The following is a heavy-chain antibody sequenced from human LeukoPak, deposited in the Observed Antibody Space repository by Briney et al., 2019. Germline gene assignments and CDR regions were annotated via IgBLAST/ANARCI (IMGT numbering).Heavy chain of an antibody. Sequence: GGSLRLSCAASGFTFSSYSMNWVRQAPGKGLEWVSSISSSSSYIYYADSVKGRFTISRDNAKNSLYLQMNSLRAEDTAVYYSARDLFGVVADYYFDYWGQGTLVTVSS. D-gene: IGHD2-15*01. J-gene: IGHJ4*02. V-gene: IGHV3-21*01. CDR2: ISSSSSYI. CDR3: ARDLFGVVADYYFDY. CDR1: GFTFSSYS.